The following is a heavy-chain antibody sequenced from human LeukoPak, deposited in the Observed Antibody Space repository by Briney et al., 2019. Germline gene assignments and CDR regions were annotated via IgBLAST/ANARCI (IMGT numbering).Heavy chain of an antibody. CDR2: INPNSGGT. D-gene: IGHD2-15*01. CDR3: ASLLGYRSGGSCSPYDFDY. V-gene: IGHV1-2*02. J-gene: IGHJ4*02. Sequence: ASVKVSCKASGYTFTGYYMHWVRQAPGQGLEWMGWINPNSGGTNYAQKFQGRVTMTRDTSISTAYMELSRLRSDDTAVYYCASLLGYRSGGSCSPYDFDYWGQGTLVTVSS. CDR1: GYTFTGYY.